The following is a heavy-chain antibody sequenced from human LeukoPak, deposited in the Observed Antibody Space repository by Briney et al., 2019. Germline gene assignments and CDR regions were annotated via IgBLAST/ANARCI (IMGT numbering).Heavy chain of an antibody. CDR2: IYSGGST. CDR3: ARAPLLWFGEYYFDY. CDR1: GFTVSSNY. J-gene: IGHJ4*02. D-gene: IGHD3-10*01. Sequence: PGGSLRLSCAASGFTVSSNYMSWVRQAPGKGLEWVSVIYSGGSTYYADSVKGRFTISRDNSKNTLYLQMNSLRAEDTAVYYCARAPLLWFGEYYFDYWGQGTLVTVSS. V-gene: IGHV3-53*01.